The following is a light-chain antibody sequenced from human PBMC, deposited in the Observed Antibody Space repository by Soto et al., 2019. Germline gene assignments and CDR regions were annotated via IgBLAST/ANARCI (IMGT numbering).Light chain of an antibody. J-gene: IGKJ1*01. CDR2: KAS. Sequence: DIQMTQSPSTLSASVGDRVTITCRASQNVNGWLAWYQQKPGKAPKLLINKASSLESGVPSRSSGRGFGTEFTLTISSLQTDDFATYYCQQYDTLCTFGQGTKVEVK. V-gene: IGKV1-5*03. CDR1: QNVNGW. CDR3: QQYDTLCT.